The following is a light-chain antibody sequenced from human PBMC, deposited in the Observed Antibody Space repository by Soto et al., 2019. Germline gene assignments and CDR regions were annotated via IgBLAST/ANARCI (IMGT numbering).Light chain of an antibody. CDR1: QGVTTN. Sequence: EIVMTQSPATLSASLGERATLSCRASQGVTTNLAWYQQKPGQAPRLLIYDASTMATGIPARFSGSGSGTDFTLTISSLQSEDFAVYYCQQYNTYPLTFGGGTKVEIK. CDR3: QQYNTYPLT. CDR2: DAS. V-gene: IGKV3-15*01. J-gene: IGKJ4*01.